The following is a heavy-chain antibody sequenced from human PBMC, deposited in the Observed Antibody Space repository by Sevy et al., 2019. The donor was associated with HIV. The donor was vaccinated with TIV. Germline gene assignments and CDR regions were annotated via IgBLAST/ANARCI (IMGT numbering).Heavy chain of an antibody. CDR1: GFTFSSYG. CDR3: AKDRLPALVVITPSFDY. V-gene: IGHV3-30*02. D-gene: IGHD3-22*01. CDR2: IRYDGSNK. J-gene: IGHJ4*02. Sequence: GGSLRLSCAASGFTFSSYGMHWVRQAPGKGLEWVAFIRYDGSNKYYADSVKGRFTISRDNSKNTLYLQMNSLSAGDTAVYYCAKDRLPALVVITPSFDYWGQGTLVTVSS.